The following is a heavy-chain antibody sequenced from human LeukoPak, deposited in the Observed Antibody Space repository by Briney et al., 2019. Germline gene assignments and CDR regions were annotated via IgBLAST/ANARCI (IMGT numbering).Heavy chain of an antibody. Sequence: SETLSLSCTVSGGSISSSDYYWGWIRQPPGKALEWIGRIYHNGNTYYNPSLKSRVTISIDLSKNQFSLKLSSVTAADTAVYYCARSDGYFRLDYWGQGTLVTVSS. CDR1: GGSISSSDYY. CDR3: ARSDGYFRLDY. V-gene: IGHV4-39*07. D-gene: IGHD2-21*01. J-gene: IGHJ4*02. CDR2: IYHNGNT.